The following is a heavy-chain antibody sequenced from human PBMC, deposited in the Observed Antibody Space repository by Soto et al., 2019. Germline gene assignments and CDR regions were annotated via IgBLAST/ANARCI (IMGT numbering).Heavy chain of an antibody. D-gene: IGHD3-22*01. Sequence: GESLKISCKGSGYSFAGYWITWVRQKPGKGLEWMGRIDPSDSQTYYSPSFRGHVTISVTKSITTVFLQWSSLRASDTARYYCARQIYDSDTDPDFQYYFDSWGQGTPVTVSS. CDR3: ARQIYDSDTDPDFQYYFDS. J-gene: IGHJ4*02. V-gene: IGHV5-10-1*01. CDR1: GYSFAGYW. CDR2: IDPSDSQT.